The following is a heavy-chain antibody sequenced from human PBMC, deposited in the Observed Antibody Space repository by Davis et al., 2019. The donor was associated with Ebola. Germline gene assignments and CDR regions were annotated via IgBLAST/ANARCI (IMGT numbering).Heavy chain of an antibody. V-gene: IGHV3-9*01. J-gene: IGHJ5*02. Sequence: SLKISCAASGFTFDDYAMHWVRQAPGKGLEWVSGISWNSGSIGYADSVKGRFTISRDNAKNSLFLQMNSLRADDTAVYYCAREYRGTWFDPWGQGTLVTVSS. CDR2: ISWNSGSI. CDR1: GFTFDDYA. CDR3: AREYRGTWFDP. D-gene: IGHD1-26*01.